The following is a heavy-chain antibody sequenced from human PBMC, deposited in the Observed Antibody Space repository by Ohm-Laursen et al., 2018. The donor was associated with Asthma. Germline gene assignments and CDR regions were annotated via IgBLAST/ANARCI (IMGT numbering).Heavy chain of an antibody. CDR1: GGSISSYY. J-gene: IGHJ4*02. D-gene: IGHD3-22*01. CDR3: AADKEHYDSSGPHFDY. CDR2: IYYSGST. V-gene: IGHV4-59*07. Sequence: SDTLSLTCTVSGGSISSYYWSWIRQPPGKGLEWIGYIYYSGSTNYNPSLKSRVTISVDTSKNQFSLKLSSVTAADTAVYYCAADKEHYDSSGPHFDYWGQGTLVTVSS.